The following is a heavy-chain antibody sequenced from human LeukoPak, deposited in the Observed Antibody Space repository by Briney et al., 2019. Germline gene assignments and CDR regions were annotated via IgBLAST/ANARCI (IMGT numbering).Heavy chain of an antibody. D-gene: IGHD1-26*01. Sequence: SGTLSLTCAVYGGSFSGYYWSWIRQPPGKGLEWIGEINHSGSTNYNPSLKSRVTISVDTSKNQFSLKLSSVTAADTAVYYCAKGATLGNWFDPWGQGTLVTVSS. J-gene: IGHJ5*02. CDR1: GGSFSGYY. CDR2: INHSGST. CDR3: AKGATLGNWFDP. V-gene: IGHV4-34*01.